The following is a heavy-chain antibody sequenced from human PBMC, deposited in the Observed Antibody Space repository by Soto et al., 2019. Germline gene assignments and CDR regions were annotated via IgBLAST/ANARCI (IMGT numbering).Heavy chain of an antibody. CDR2: IDPRDSHT. V-gene: IGHV5-10-1*01. J-gene: IGHJ6*02. Sequence: ESLTISFQGAGDSFSSYWINLVRQMPGQGLEWMGSIDPRDSHTDYSPSFQGHVTISADKSINTAYLQWSSMRASDTAIYYCARVDWTEDLPRFGMDVWGPGTPVTV. CDR1: GDSFSSYW. D-gene: IGHD1-1*01. CDR3: ARVDWTEDLPRFGMDV.